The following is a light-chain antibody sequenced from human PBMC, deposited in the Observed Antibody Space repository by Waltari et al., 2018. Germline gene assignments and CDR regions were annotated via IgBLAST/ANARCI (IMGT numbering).Light chain of an antibody. V-gene: IGLV3-21*04. CDR3: QVWDSSSDPVV. J-gene: IGLJ3*02. Sequence: SFVLTQPPSVSVAPGKTAKITCGGNDIGSKTVHWYQQKPGQAPVVVVYSVTDRPSGIPERFSGSTSGNTATLTINRVEAGDEADYFCQVWDSSSDPVVFGGGTKLTVL. CDR1: DIGSKT. CDR2: SVT.